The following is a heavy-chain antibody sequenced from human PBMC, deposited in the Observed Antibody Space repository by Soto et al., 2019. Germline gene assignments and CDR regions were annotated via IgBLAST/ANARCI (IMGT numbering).Heavy chain of an antibody. D-gene: IGHD2-8*01. CDR3: ARARENNGVWGYLFDP. CDR1: GDSVSSNSAA. V-gene: IGHV6-1*01. Sequence: QVQLQQSGPGLVKPSQTLSLTCAISGDSVSSNSAAWNWIRQSPSRGLEWLGRTYYRSKWYNEYPLSQTSRITINAVTSKNPFALQLTSGSPEGTAVYYCARARENNGVWGYLFDPWTNGTLNTVST. CDR2: TYYRSKWYN. J-gene: IGHJ5*02.